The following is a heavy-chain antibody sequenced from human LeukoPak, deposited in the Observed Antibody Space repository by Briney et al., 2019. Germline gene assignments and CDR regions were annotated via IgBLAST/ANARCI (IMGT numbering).Heavy chain of an antibody. Sequence: SETLSRTCTVSGGSITSYYWSWIRQPAGKGLEWIGRIYTSGSTNYNPSHKSRVTMSVDTSKNQFSLKLSSVTAADTAVYYCARVGMVRRATYNWFDPWGQGTLVTVSS. V-gene: IGHV4-4*07. CDR1: GGSITSYY. CDR3: ARVGMVRRATYNWFDP. J-gene: IGHJ5*02. D-gene: IGHD3-10*01. CDR2: IYTSGST.